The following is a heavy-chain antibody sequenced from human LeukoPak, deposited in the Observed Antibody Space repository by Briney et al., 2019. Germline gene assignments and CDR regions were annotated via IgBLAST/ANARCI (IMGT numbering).Heavy chain of an antibody. V-gene: IGHV3-21*01. CDR2: ISSSGRDI. Sequence: AGGSLRLSCAASGFTFSSYSMNWVRQAPGKGFDWVSSISSSGRDIHYADSLKGRFTISRDNAKNSLYLEMNSLRAEDTAMYYCARYDYGDYYFDYWGQGTLVTVSS. CDR1: GFTFSSYS. CDR3: ARYDYGDYYFDY. D-gene: IGHD4-17*01. J-gene: IGHJ4*02.